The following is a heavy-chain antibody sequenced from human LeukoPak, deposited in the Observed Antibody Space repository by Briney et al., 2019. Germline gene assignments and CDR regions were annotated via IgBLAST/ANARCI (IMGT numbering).Heavy chain of an antibody. V-gene: IGHV1-2*02. J-gene: IGHJ3*01. Sequence: GASVKVSCRASGYTFTGYYLHWVRQAPGQGLEWMGWINPNSGGTNYAQKFQGRVTMTRDTSISTAYMELSRLRSDDTAVYYCASQVRGGSLYAFDSWGRGTMVTVSS. CDR1: GYTFTGYY. CDR2: INPNSGGT. CDR3: ASQVRGGSLYAFDS. D-gene: IGHD2-15*01.